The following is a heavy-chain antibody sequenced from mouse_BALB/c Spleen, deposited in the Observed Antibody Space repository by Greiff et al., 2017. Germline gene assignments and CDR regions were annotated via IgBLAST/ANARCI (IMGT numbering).Heavy chain of an antibody. J-gene: IGHJ1*01. CDR1: GYSITSGYY. CDR3: ARDRYGRYFDV. Sequence: EVKLMESGPGLVKPSQSLSLTCSVTGYSITSGYYWNWIRQFPGNKLEWMGYISYDGSNNYNPSLKNRISITRDTSKNQFFLKLNSVTTEDTATYYCARDRYGRYFDVWGAGTTVTVSS. D-gene: IGHD2-14*01. CDR2: ISYDGSN. V-gene: IGHV3-6*02.